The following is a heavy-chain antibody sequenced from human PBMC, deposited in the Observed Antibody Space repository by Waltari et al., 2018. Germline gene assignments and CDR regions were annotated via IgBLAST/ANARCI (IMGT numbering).Heavy chain of an antibody. CDR3: ARGATGWFGEPDFDY. J-gene: IGHJ4*02. CDR1: GGSISSGSYY. V-gene: IGHV4-61*02. CDR2: IYTSGST. Sequence: QVQLQESGPGLVKPSQTLSLTCTVSGGSISSGSYYWSWIRQPAGKGLEWIGRIYTSGSTNYNPSLKSRVTISVDTSKNQFSLKLSSVTAADTAVYYCARGATGWFGEPDFDYWGQGTLVTVSS. D-gene: IGHD3-10*01.